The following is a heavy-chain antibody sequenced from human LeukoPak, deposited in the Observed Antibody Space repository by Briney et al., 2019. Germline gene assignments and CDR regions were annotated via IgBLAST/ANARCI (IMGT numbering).Heavy chain of an antibody. CDR2: IYTSGST. J-gene: IGHJ6*02. V-gene: IGHV4-4*07. Sequence: SETLSLTCTVSGGSISSYYWSWIRQPAGKGLEWIGRIYTSGSTNYNPSLKSRVTMSVDTSKNQFSLKLSFVTAADTAVYYCARDVRYSSSWDYYYYGMDVWGQGTTVTVSS. CDR3: ARDVRYSSSWDYYYYGMDV. D-gene: IGHD6-13*01. CDR1: GGSISSYY.